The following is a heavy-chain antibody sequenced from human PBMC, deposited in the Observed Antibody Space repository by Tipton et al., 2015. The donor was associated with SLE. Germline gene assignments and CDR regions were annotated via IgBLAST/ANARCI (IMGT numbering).Heavy chain of an antibody. CDR3: ARLGITMAQGGRHWYFDL. CDR1: GGSISSCY. J-gene: IGHJ2*01. D-gene: IGHD3-10*01. Sequence: TLSLTCTVSGGSISSCYWSWIRQPPGKGLEWIGYIYYSGSTNYNPSLKSRVTISVDTSKNQFSLKLSSVTAADTAVYYCARLGITMAQGGRHWYFDLWGRGTLVTVSS. CDR2: IYYSGST. V-gene: IGHV4-59*07.